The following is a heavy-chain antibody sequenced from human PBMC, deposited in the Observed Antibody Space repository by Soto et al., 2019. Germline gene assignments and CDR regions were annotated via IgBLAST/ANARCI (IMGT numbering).Heavy chain of an antibody. J-gene: IGHJ4*02. CDR2: ISCDGANK. Sequence: WGSLRLSCAASGCTFRTYSMHWVRQAPGKGLEWVAVISCDGANKYYADSVKGRFTISRDNSKNTLYLQMNSLRAEDTAVYYCARQDYAYWGQGNLVTVSS. CDR1: GCTFRTYS. CDR3: ARQDYAY. D-gene: IGHD4-17*01. V-gene: IGHV3-30-3*01.